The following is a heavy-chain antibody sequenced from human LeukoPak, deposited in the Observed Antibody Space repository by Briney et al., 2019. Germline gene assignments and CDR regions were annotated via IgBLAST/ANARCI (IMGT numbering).Heavy chain of an antibody. J-gene: IGHJ3*02. Sequence: GASVKVSCKASGYTFTGYYMHWVRQAPGQGLEWMGWINPNSGGTNYAQKFQGRVTMTRETSISTAYMELSRLRSDDTAVYYCARSEFPPQIFYAFDIWGQGTMVTVSS. CDR1: GYTFTGYY. CDR3: ARSEFPPQIFYAFDI. D-gene: IGHD3-10*01. V-gene: IGHV1-2*02. CDR2: INPNSGGT.